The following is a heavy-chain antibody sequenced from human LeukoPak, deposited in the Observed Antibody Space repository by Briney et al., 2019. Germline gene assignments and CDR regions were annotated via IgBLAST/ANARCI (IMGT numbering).Heavy chain of an antibody. CDR1: GGSVSSYY. V-gene: IGHV4-59*08. J-gene: IGHJ4*02. D-gene: IGHD6-6*01. CDR2: VYYTGST. Sequence: SETPSLTCCVSGGSVSSYYWSWIRQPPGKGLEWIGYVYYTGSTNYNPSLKSRVTMFEDKSKNQFSLRLYSVTVADTAVYYCARHFAYSSSSYFDYWGQGSLVTVSS. CDR3: ARHFAYSSSSYFDY.